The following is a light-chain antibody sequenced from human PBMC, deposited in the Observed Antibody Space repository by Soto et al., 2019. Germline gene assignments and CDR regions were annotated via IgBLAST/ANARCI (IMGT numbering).Light chain of an antibody. CDR2: GAS. V-gene: IGKV1-9*01. J-gene: IGKJ4*01. Sequence: FQLTQSPSFLSASVGDRVTVTCRSSQDISSYLAWYPQKPGKAAKLLIYGASTLQSGVPTMFGGRGSGTAFTLTSSILQPEDFATYCCQHVRDYPITFGGGTKVDIK. CDR1: QDISSY. CDR3: QHVRDYPIT.